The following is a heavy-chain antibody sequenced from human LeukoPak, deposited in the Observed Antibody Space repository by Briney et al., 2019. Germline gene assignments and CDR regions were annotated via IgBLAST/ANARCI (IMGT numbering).Heavy chain of an antibody. J-gene: IGHJ5*01. CDR2: IYPGDSDT. Sequence: GESLQISCKDSGYSFIIYWIAWARQMPGKGLEWMGTIYPGDSDTRYNPSFQGQVTISADKSISTAYLQWSSLKASDTAIYYCARQRDSGDFDSWGQGTLVTVSS. D-gene: IGHD4-17*01. CDR3: ARQRDSGDFDS. CDR1: GYSFIIYW. V-gene: IGHV5-51*01.